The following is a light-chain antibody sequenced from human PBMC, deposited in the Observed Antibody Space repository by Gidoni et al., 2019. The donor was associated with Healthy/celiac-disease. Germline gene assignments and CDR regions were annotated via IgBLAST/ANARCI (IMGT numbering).Light chain of an antibody. V-gene: IGKV1-33*01. CDR3: QQYDNLPLT. Sequence: IQMTQSPSSLSASVGDRVTITCQAIQDISNYLNWYQQKPGKAPKLLIYDASNLETGVPSRFSGSGSGTDFTFTISSLQPEDIATYYCQQYDNLPLTFXPXTKVDIK. CDR2: DAS. J-gene: IGKJ3*01. CDR1: QDISNY.